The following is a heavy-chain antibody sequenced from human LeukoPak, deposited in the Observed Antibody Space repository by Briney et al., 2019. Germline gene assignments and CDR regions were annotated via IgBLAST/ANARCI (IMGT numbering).Heavy chain of an antibody. D-gene: IGHD2/OR15-2a*01. CDR2: INPNSGGT. Sequence: ASVKVSCKASGYTLTGYYMHWVRQAPGQGLEWMGWINPNSGGTNYAQKFQGRVTMTRDTSISTAYMELSRLRSDDTAVYYCAPGVTTFGDAFDIWGQGTMVTVSS. V-gene: IGHV1-2*02. CDR1: GYTLTGYY. J-gene: IGHJ3*02. CDR3: APGVTTFGDAFDI.